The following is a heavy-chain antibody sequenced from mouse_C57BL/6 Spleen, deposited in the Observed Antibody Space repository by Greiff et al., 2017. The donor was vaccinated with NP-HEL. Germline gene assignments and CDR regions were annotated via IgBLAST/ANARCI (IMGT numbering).Heavy chain of an antibody. CDR2: ISYSGST. J-gene: IGHJ1*03. Sequence: EVMLVESGPGMVKPSQSLSLTCTVTGYSITSGYDWHWIRHFPGNKLEWMGYISYSGSTNYNPSLKSRISITHDTSKNHFFLKLNSVTTEDTATYYCARRGGYYPDWYFDVWGTGTTVTVSS. V-gene: IGHV3-1*01. D-gene: IGHD2-3*01. CDR3: ARRGGYYPDWYFDV. CDR1: GYSITSGYD.